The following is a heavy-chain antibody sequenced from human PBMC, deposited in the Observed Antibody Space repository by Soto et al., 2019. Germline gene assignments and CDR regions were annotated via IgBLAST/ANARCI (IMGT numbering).Heavy chain of an antibody. V-gene: IGHV4-39*02. CDR1: GDSISSSKYY. J-gene: IGHJ4*02. Sequence: QQQLQESGPGLVKPSETLSLTCTFSGDSISSSKYYWGWIRQPPGKGLEWIGSIYYSGSPYYYSSLKRRVTISVDTSKNHFSRKLTSMTAADTAVYYCATLPHYGDPTAGFWGQGILVTVSS. CDR2: IYYSGSP. D-gene: IGHD4-17*01. CDR3: ATLPHYGDPTAGF.